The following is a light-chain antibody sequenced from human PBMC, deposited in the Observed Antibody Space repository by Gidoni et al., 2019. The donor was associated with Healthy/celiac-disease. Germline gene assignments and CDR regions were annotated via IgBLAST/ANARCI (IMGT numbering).Light chain of an antibody. CDR2: AAS. V-gene: IGKV1-39*01. CDR3: QQSYSTPPYT. J-gene: IGKJ2*01. CDR1: QSISSY. Sequence: DIQMTQSPSSLSASVGDRVTITCRSSQSISSYVNWYQQKPGKAPKLLIYAASSLQSGVPSRFSGSGSGTDFTLTLSSLQPEDFATYYCQQSYSTPPYTFGQGTKLEIK.